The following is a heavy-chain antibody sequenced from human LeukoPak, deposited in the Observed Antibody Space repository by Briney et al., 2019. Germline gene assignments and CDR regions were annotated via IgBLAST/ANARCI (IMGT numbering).Heavy chain of an antibody. CDR1: GFTVSSNY. V-gene: IGHV3-74*01. Sequence: PGGSLRLSCAASGFTVSSNYMSWVRQAPGKGLVWVSRINSDGSSTSYADSVKGRFTISRDNAKNTLYLQMNSLRAEDTAVYYCAREHYPLTNSYDYWGQGTLVTVSS. CDR3: AREHYPLTNSYDY. D-gene: IGHD1-1*01. CDR2: INSDGSST. J-gene: IGHJ4*02.